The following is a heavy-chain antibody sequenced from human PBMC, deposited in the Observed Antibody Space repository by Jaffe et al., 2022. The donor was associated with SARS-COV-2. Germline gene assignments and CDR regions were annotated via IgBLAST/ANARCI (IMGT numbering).Heavy chain of an antibody. CDR1: GFTFSNYW. J-gene: IGHJ5*02. Sequence: EVQLMESGGDLVQPGGSLRLSCEDSGFTFSNYWMTWVRQAPGKGLEWVANINQDGSDKYYVASVKGRFTISRDNTKNLLFLQMSSLRAEDTAVYYCAAFDDSSGWLDPWGQGTLVTVSS. V-gene: IGHV3-7*03. D-gene: IGHD6-6*01. CDR2: INQDGSDK. CDR3: AAFDDSSGWLDP.